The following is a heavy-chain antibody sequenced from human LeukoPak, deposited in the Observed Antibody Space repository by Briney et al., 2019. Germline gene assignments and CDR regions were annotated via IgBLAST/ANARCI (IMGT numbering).Heavy chain of an antibody. Sequence: SETLSLTCTVSGGSISSYYWSWIRQPPGKGLEWIGYIYYSGSTNYNPSLKSRVTISVDTSKNQFSLKLSSVTAADTAVYYCARGLAYCGGDCYSGWFDPWGQGTLVTVSS. J-gene: IGHJ5*02. CDR3: ARGLAYCGGDCYSGWFDP. D-gene: IGHD2-21*02. CDR1: GGSISSYY. V-gene: IGHV4-59*01. CDR2: IYYSGST.